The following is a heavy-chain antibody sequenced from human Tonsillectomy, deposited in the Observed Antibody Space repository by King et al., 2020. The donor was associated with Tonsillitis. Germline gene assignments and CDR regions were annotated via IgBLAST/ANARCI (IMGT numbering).Heavy chain of an antibody. Sequence: QLVQSGAEVKKPGASVKVSCKASGYTFTGYYMHWGRQAPGQGLEWMGWINPNSGDTNYAQKFQGWVTMTRDTSISTAYMELSRLRSVDTAVYFCARAHGITMIRGVSDAFDIWGQGTMVTVSS. J-gene: IGHJ3*02. D-gene: IGHD3-10*01. V-gene: IGHV1-2*04. CDR2: INPNSGDT. CDR1: GYTFTGYY. CDR3: ARAHGITMIRGVSDAFDI.